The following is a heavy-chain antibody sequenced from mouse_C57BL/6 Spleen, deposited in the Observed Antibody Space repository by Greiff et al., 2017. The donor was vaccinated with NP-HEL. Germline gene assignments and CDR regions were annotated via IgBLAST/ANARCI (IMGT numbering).Heavy chain of an antibody. J-gene: IGHJ3*01. CDR1: GFTFSSYA. Sequence: EVKLQESGGGLVKPGGSLKLSCAASGFTFSSYAMSWVRQTPEKRLEWVATISDGGSYTYYPDNVKGRFTISRDNAKNNLYLQMSHLKSEDTAMYYCARGGTAQATGAYWGQGTLVTVSA. CDR2: ISDGGSYT. V-gene: IGHV5-4*03. CDR3: ARGGTAQATGAY. D-gene: IGHD3-2*02.